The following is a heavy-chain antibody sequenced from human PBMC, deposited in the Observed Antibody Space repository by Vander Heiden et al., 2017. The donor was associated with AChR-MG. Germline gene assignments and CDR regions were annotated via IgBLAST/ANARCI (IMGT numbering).Heavy chain of an antibody. D-gene: IGHD2-15*01. V-gene: IGHV3-7*01. CDR1: GFTLSSVW. J-gene: IGHJ4*02. Sequence: EVQLVESGGGLVQPGGPLRLSCAASGFTLSSVWMSWVRQAPGKGLEWVANIKQDGSEKYYVDSVKGRFTISRDNAKNSLYLQMNSLRAEDTAVYYCARSIVVVVAAPYYFDYWGQGTLVTVSS. CDR2: IKQDGSEK. CDR3: ARSIVVVVAAPYYFDY.